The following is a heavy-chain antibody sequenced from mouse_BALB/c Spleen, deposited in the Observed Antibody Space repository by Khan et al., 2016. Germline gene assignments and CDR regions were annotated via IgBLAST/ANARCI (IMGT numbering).Heavy chain of an antibody. J-gene: IGHJ1*01. CDR1: GCTFSGFW. CDR3: MRYDGYYWYFDV. CDR2: INSDGSAI. D-gene: IGHD2-3*01. V-gene: IGHV11-2*02. Sequence: EVQLLETGGGLVQPGGSRGRSCEGSGCTFSGFWMSWVRQTPAKTLEWLGDINSDGSAINYAPSIKDRFTIFRDNDKSTLYLQMSNVRAEDTATYFCMRYDGYYWYFDVWGAGTSVTVSS.